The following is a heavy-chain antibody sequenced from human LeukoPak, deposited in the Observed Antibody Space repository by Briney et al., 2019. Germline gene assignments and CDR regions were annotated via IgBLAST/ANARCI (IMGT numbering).Heavy chain of an antibody. Sequence: SETLSLTCAVYGGSFSSYYWGWIRQPPGKGLEWIGSIYYSGSTYYNPSLKSRVTISVDTSKNQFSLKLSSVTAADTAVYYCARPYSSGWYGGVLHPFDPWGQGTLVTVSP. V-gene: IGHV4-39*01. J-gene: IGHJ5*02. CDR2: IYYSGST. CDR3: ARPYSSGWYGGVLHPFDP. CDR1: GGSFSSYY. D-gene: IGHD6-19*01.